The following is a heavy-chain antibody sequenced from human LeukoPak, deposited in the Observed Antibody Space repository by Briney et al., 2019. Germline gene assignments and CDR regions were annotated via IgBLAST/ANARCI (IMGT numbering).Heavy chain of an antibody. J-gene: IGHJ2*01. V-gene: IGHV1-2*02. Sequence: ASVKVSCKASGYTFTGYYMHWVRQAPGQGLEWMGWINSNSGDTNYAQKFQGRVTMTRDTSISTAYMELSRLRSDDTAVYYCARGDIVVVVAARKYFDLWGRGTLVTVSS. CDR2: INSNSGDT. CDR1: GYTFTGYY. CDR3: ARGDIVVVVAARKYFDL. D-gene: IGHD2-15*01.